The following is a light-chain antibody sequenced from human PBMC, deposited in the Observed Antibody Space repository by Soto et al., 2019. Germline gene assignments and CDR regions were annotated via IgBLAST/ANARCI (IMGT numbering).Light chain of an antibody. J-gene: IGKJ4*01. V-gene: IGKV2D-29*01. CDR2: EVS. CDR1: RSLLHDTGTTY. CDR3: MQSVDLPT. Sequence: LMLTQTPLSLSVSPGQPASISCKSNRSLLHDTGTTYFYWYLQKPAQPPQPLIYEVSNRFSGVPDRFSGSTSGTDFTLKISRVEAEDVGVYYCMQSVDLPTFGGGTKVEI.